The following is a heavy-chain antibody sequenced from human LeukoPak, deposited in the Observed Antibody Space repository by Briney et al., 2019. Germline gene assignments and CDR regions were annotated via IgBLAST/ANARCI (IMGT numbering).Heavy chain of an antibody. J-gene: IGHJ4*02. V-gene: IGHV4-59*08. CDR3: ASPRGSIAARRIDY. D-gene: IGHD6-6*01. Sequence: SETLSLTCTVSGGSISSDYWSWIRQPPGKGLEWIGYIYYSGSTNYNPSLKSRVTISVDTSKNQFSLKLSSVTAADTAVYYCASPRGSIAARRIDYWGQGTLVTVS. CDR2: IYYSGST. CDR1: GGSISSDY.